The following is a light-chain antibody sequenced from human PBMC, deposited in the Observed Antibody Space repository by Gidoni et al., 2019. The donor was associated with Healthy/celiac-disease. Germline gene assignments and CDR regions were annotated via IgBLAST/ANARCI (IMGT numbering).Light chain of an antibody. V-gene: IGLV1-44*01. CDR1: SSTIGSNT. J-gene: IGLJ3*02. CDR2: SNN. CDR3: AAWDDSLNGPV. Sequence: QSVLTQPPSASGPPVPRVTISCAGSSSTIGSNTVNWYQELPGTAPKIRIYSNNQRPAGVPDRFSGSKSGTSASLAISGLQSEDEADYYCAAWDDSLNGPVCGGGTKLTVL.